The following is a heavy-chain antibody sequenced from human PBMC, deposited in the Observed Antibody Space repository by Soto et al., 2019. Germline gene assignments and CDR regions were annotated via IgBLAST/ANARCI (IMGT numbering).Heavy chain of an antibody. CDR2: IDPSGGST. D-gene: IGHD6-13*01. J-gene: IGHJ4*02. V-gene: IGHV1-46*03. Sequence: ASVKVSCKASGYTFTSYYMHWVRQAPGQGLEWMGIIDPSGGSTSYAQKFQGRVTMTRDTSTSTVYMELSSLRSEDTAVYYCARSPLPRIAAAGKPPVEEFHWGQGTLVTVSS. CDR3: ARSPLPRIAAAGKPPVEEFH. CDR1: GYTFTSYY.